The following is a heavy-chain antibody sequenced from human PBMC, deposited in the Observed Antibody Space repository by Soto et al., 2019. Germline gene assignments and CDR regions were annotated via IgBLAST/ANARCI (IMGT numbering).Heavy chain of an antibody. D-gene: IGHD5-12*01. V-gene: IGHV3-64D*06. CDR2: VRGNGDPP. J-gene: IGHJ4*02. Sequence: PGGSLRLSCAASGFTFSSYAMSWVRQAPGKGLEYVSGVRGNGDPPFYADSVKGRFTISRDNSKNTLYLQMSGLSADDTAVYYCVKSRGGNNFDFFDWGQGALVTVSS. CDR1: GFTFSSYA. CDR3: VKSRGGNNFDFFD.